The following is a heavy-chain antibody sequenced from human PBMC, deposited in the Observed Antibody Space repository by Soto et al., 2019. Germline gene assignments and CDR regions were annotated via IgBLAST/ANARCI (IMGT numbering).Heavy chain of an antibody. V-gene: IGHV1-3*01. CDR1: GYTFTSYA. Sequence: ASVKVSCKASGYTFTSYAIHWVRQAPGQRLEWMGWINPVNGNTKYSQKFQGRVTITTDESTSTAYMELSSLRSEDTAVYYCARPKYHYYYYYMDVWGKGTTVTVSS. CDR2: INPVNGNT. CDR3: ARPKYHYYYYYMDV. J-gene: IGHJ6*03. D-gene: IGHD2-2*01.